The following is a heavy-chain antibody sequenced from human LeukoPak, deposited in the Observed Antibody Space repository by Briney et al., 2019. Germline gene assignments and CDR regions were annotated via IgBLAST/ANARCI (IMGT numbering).Heavy chain of an antibody. CDR2: ISGSGGST. CDR3: ARSGPDAFDI. Sequence: GGSLRLSCAASGFTFNTYAMSWVRQAPGKGLEWVSAISGSGGSTYYADSVKGRFTISRDNAKNSLYLQMNSLRAEDTALYYCARSGPDAFDIWGQGTMVTVSS. V-gene: IGHV3-23*01. J-gene: IGHJ3*02. CDR1: GFTFNTYA. D-gene: IGHD3-3*01.